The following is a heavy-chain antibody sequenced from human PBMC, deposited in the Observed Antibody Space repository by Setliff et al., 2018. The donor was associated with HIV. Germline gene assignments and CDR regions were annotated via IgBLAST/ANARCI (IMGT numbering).Heavy chain of an antibody. CDR3: ARVPSRYCSPTTCPFFFDY. D-gene: IGHD2-15*01. CDR2: INPNTGGT. CDR1: GYTFTGYY. V-gene: IGHV1-2*06. Sequence: ASVKVSCKTSGYTFTGYYIHWVRQVPGQGLEWMGRINPNTGGTNYAQKFQGTVTMTRDTSINTAYMEMSRLRSDDTAVYYCARVPSRYCSPTTCPFFFDYWGQGTLVTVSS. J-gene: IGHJ4*02.